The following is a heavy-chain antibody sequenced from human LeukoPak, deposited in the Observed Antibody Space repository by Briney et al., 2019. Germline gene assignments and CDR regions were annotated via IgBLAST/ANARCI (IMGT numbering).Heavy chain of an antibody. V-gene: IGHV3-9*01. D-gene: IGHD3-22*01. CDR2: ISWNSGSI. CDR3: AKDMGYDSSGYVNY. CDR1: GFTFDDYA. J-gene: IGHJ4*02. Sequence: PGGSLSLSCAASGFTFDDYAMHWVRQAPGNGLEWVSGISWNSGSIGYADSVKGRFTISRDNAKNSLYLQMNSLRAEDTALYYCAKDMGYDSSGYVNYWGQGTLVTVSS.